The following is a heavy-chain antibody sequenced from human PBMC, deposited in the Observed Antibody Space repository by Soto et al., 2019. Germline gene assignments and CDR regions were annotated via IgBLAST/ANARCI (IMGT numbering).Heavy chain of an antibody. Sequence: QVQLVESGGGVVQPGRSLRLSCAASGFTFSSYAMHWVRQAPGKGLEWVAVISYDGSNKYYADSAKGRFTISRDNSKITLYLQMNSLRAEDTAVYYCARESITIFGVVPNFDYWGQGTLVTVSS. CDR2: ISYDGSNK. CDR1: GFTFSSYA. V-gene: IGHV3-30-3*01. D-gene: IGHD3-3*01. J-gene: IGHJ4*02. CDR3: ARESITIFGVVPNFDY.